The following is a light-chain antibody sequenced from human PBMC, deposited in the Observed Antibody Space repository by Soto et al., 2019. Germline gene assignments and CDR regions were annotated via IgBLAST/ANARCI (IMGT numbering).Light chain of an antibody. V-gene: IGLV2-14*01. Sequence: QSALTQPASVSGSPGQSITISCTGTSSDVGGYNYVSWYQQHPGKAPKLMIYEVSNRPSGVSNRFSGSKSGNTASLTISGLQAEDEADYYCSSYTSSSTPNWLFGGGTTLTVL. J-gene: IGLJ3*02. CDR3: SSYTSSSTPNWL. CDR1: SSDVGGYNY. CDR2: EVS.